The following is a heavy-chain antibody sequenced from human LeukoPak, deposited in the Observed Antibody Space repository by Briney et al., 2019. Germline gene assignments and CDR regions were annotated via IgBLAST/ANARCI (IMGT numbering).Heavy chain of an antibody. V-gene: IGHV3-33*01. D-gene: IGHD3-9*01. CDR1: GFTFSSYG. Sequence: GGSLRLSCAASGFTFSSYGMHWVRQAPGKGLEWVAVIWYDGSNKYYADSVKGRFTISRDNSKNTLYLQMNSLRAEDTAVYYCARDPQTGSLYYYYYGMDAWGQGTTVTVSS. J-gene: IGHJ6*02. CDR3: ARDPQTGSLYYYYYGMDA. CDR2: IWYDGSNK.